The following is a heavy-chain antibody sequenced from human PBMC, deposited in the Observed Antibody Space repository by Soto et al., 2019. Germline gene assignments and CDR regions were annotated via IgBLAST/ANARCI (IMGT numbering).Heavy chain of an antibody. CDR3: TRDIVVVVAATPNSWYFDY. CDR2: IRSKAYGGTT. CDR1: GFTFGDYA. Sequence: GGSLRLSCTASGFTFGDYAMSWFRQAPGKGLEWVGFIRSKAYGGTTEYAASVKGRFTISRDDSKSIAYLQMNSLKTEDTAVYYCTRDIVVVVAATPNSWYFDYWGQGTLVTVSS. D-gene: IGHD2-15*01. J-gene: IGHJ4*02. V-gene: IGHV3-49*03.